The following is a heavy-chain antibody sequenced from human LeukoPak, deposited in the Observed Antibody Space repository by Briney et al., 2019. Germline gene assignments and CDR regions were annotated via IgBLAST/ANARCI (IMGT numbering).Heavy chain of an antibody. D-gene: IGHD2-21*01. V-gene: IGHV3-23*01. CDR3: SKGRSNFGYLSGDY. J-gene: IGHJ4*02. Sequence: PGGSLRLSCTASGFTFSDFAMTWVRQAPGKGLEWVSAMSGSGDATYYADSVKGRFTISRDNSKNTLYLQMNDVETEDTAIYYCSKGRSNFGYLSGDYWGQGTLVTVSS. CDR1: GFTFSDFA. CDR2: MSGSGDAT.